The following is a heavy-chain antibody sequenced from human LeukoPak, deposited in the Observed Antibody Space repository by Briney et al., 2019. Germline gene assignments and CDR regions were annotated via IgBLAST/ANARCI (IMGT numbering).Heavy chain of an antibody. D-gene: IGHD2-15*01. CDR2: ISAYNANT. J-gene: IGHJ3*02. V-gene: IGHV1-18*01. CDR1: GYTFTSYT. CDR3: AREGGAARSHCYSI. Sequence: ASVKVSCKASGYTFTSYTISWVRQAPGQGLEWMGWISAYNANTNYAQKLQGRVTMTTDTSTSTAYMELRSLRSDDTAVYYCAREGGAARSHCYSIRGQGTMVTVSS.